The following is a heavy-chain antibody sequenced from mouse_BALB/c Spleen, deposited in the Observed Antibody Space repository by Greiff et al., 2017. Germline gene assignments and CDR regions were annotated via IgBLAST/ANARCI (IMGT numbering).Heavy chain of an antibody. CDR1: GYSITSDYA. D-gene: IGHD2-4*01. V-gene: IGHV3-2*02. CDR2: ISYSGST. J-gene: IGHJ3*01. Sequence: EVKLQESGPGLVKPSQSLSLTCTVTGYSITSDYAWNWIRQFPGNKLEWMGYISYSGSTSYNPSLKSRISITRDTSKNQFFLQLNSVTTEDTATYYCARGRDYGPFAYWGQGTLVTVSA. CDR3: ARGRDYGPFAY.